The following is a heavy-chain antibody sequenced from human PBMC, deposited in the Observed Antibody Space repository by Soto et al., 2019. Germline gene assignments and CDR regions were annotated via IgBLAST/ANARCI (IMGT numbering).Heavy chain of an antibody. J-gene: IGHJ4*02. V-gene: IGHV1-69*02. D-gene: IGHD5-12*01. Sequence: QVQLVQSGAEVKKPGSSVKLSCKASGGTFSRYSFSWVRQAPGQGLEWMGMVIPMLGIANDAQKLQARLTISADKSTSTAYMELNSLRSEDTAVYFCASFRGYSGYGEGDFDYWGQGSLVSVSS. CDR1: GGTFSRYS. CDR3: ASFRGYSGYGEGDFDY. CDR2: VIPMLGIA.